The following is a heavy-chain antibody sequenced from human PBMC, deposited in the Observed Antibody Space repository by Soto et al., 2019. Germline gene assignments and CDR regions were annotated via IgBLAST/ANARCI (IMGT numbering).Heavy chain of an antibody. CDR3: ARDGYDGSGSPYPAF. CDR2: IYYLGST. J-gene: IGHJ4*02. CDR1: GASMSEYF. V-gene: IGHV4-59*01. D-gene: IGHD3-10*01. Sequence: PSETLSLTCTVSGASMSEYFWSWIRQSPGKGLEWIGYIYYLGSTDYNPSLKSRVTISVDTSKRQFSLGLTSVTAADTAVYYCARDGYDGSGSPYPAFWGPGTQVTVSS.